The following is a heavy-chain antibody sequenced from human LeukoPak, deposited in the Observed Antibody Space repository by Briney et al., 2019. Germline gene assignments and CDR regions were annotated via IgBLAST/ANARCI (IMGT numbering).Heavy chain of an antibody. CDR3: ARLEELLFFDY. CDR2: IYYSGST. V-gene: IGHV4-59*01. D-gene: IGHD2-15*01. Sequence: SETLSLTCTVSGGSISSYYWSWIRQPPGKGLEWIGYIYYSGSTNYNPSLKSRVTISVDTSKNQFSLKLSSVTAADTAVYYCARLEELLFFDYWGQGTLVTVSS. J-gene: IGHJ4*02. CDR1: GGSISSYY.